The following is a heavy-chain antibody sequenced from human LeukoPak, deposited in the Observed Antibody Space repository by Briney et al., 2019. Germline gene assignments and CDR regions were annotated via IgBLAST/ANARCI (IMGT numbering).Heavy chain of an antibody. CDR1: GFTFSSYA. CDR3: AKDPRYCSSAGCYPYGMDV. CDR2: ISGTGGST. V-gene: IGHV3-23*01. D-gene: IGHD2-2*01. J-gene: IGHJ6*02. Sequence: GGSLRLSCAASGFTFSSYAMSWVRQAPGKGLEWVLAISGTGGSTYYADSVKGRFTISRDNSKNTLYLQMNSLRAEDTAVYYCAKDPRYCSSAGCYPYGMDVWGQGTTVTVSS.